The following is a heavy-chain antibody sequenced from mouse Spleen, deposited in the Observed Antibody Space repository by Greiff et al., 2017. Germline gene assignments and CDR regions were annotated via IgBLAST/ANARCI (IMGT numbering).Heavy chain of an antibody. D-gene: IGHD2-2*01. CDR3: ARRYYGYGWYFDV. CDR2: INYDGSST. J-gene: IGHJ1*01. V-gene: IGHV5-16*01. Sequence: EVQRVESEGGLVQPGSSMKLSCTASGFTFSDYYMAWVRQVPEKGLEWVANINYDGSSTYYLDSLKSRFIISRDNAENILYLQMSSLKSEDTATYYCARRYYGYGWYFDVWGAGTTVTVSS. CDR1: GFTFSDYY.